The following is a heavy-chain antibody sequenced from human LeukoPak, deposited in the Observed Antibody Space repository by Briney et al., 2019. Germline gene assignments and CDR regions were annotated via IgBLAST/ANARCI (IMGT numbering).Heavy chain of an antibody. V-gene: IGHV4-59*01. CDR2: IYNSGSI. Sequence: SETLSLTCTVSGVSISSYYWSWIRQPPGKGLEWIGYIYNSGSINYNPSLKSRVTISVDTSKNQFSLKLSSVTAADTAVYYCARDNLWGRGTLVTVSS. CDR1: GVSISSYY. J-gene: IGHJ5*02. CDR3: ARDNL.